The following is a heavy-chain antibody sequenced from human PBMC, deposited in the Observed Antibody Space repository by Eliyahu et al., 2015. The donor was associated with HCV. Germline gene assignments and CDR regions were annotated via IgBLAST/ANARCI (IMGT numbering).Heavy chain of an antibody. CDR3: ARDVKDTIFGVVTPYYYYGMDV. V-gene: IGHV4-4*02. CDR2: IYHSGST. D-gene: IGHD3-3*01. J-gene: IGHJ6*02. Sequence: QVQLQESGPGLVKPSGTLSLTCAVSGGSISSSNWXSWVRQPPGKGLEWIGEIYHSGSTNYNPSLKSRVTISVDKSKNQFSLKLSSVTAADTAVYYCARDVKDTIFGVVTPYYYYGMDVWGQGTTVTVSS. CDR1: GGSISSSNW.